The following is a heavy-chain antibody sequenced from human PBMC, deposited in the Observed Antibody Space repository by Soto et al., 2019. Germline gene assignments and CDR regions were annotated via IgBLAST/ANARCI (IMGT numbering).Heavy chain of an antibody. CDR1: GFTFSSYW. J-gene: IGHJ6*02. V-gene: IGHV3-7*03. CDR3: ARDCTFNYYYGMDV. D-gene: IGHD2-8*01. CDR2: IKQDGSEK. Sequence: GGSLRPSCAASGFTFSSYWMSWVRQAPGKGLEWVANIKQDGSEKYYVDSVKGRFTISRDNAKNSLYLQMNSLRAEDTAVYYCARDCTFNYYYGMDVWGQGTTVTVSS.